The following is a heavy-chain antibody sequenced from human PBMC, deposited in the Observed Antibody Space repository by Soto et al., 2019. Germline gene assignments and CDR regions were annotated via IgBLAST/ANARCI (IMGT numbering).Heavy chain of an antibody. CDR3: ARIMIVPVGNWFDT. D-gene: IGHD3-16*01. CDR1: GFSLTTSGVG. V-gene: IGHV2-5*02. CDR2: ISWDDEK. J-gene: IGHJ5*02. Sequence: QITLKESGPTLVKPTQTLTLTCTFSGFSLTTSGVGVGWIRQSPGKALEWLALISWDDEKRYSPSLKSRLTISKDTSKNQVVLTMTNMDPADRGTYYCARIMIVPVGNWFDTWGQGTLVTVSS.